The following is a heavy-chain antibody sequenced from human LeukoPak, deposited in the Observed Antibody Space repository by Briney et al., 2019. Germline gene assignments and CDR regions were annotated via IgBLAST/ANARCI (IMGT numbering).Heavy chain of an antibody. J-gene: IGHJ4*02. CDR3: ARDRSADCSLDY. V-gene: IGHV1-2*02. Sequence: ASVRVSCEASGYTFTDYYMHWVRQAPGQGLEWMGWINPNSAATNYAQKFQGRVAMTRDTSISTAYMELSILRSDDTAVYYCARDRSADCSLDYWGQGTLVTVSS. CDR1: GYTFTDYY. CDR2: INPNSAAT. D-gene: IGHD2-21*02.